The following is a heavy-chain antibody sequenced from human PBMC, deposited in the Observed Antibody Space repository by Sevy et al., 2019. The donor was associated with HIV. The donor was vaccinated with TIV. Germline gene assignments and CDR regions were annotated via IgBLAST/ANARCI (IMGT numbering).Heavy chain of an antibody. CDR2: ISSSRTTI. CDR1: GFTFSNYS. Sequence: GESLKISCAASGFTFSNYSMNWVRQAPGKGLEWVSYISSSRTTIYYADSVKGRFTISRDNAKNSLYLQMNSLSDDDTAVYYCARSGGLRYWGQGTLVTVSS. J-gene: IGHJ4*02. V-gene: IGHV3-48*02. D-gene: IGHD3-16*02. CDR3: ARSGGLRY.